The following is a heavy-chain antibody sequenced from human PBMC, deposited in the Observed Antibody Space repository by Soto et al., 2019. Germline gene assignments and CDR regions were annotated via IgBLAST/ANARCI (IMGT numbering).Heavy chain of an antibody. Sequence: TLSLTCSVSGVSVSSDIYYWSWIRHHPGKGLEWIGYIYYSGNTYYNPSLGGRVTISLDTSKNHFSLRLGSVTPADTAVYYCARYPVVVVPAANYGLDVWGQGTTVTVSS. V-gene: IGHV4-31*03. CDR1: GVSVSSDIYY. J-gene: IGHJ6*02. CDR3: ARYPVVVVPAANYGLDV. D-gene: IGHD2-2*01. CDR2: IYYSGNT.